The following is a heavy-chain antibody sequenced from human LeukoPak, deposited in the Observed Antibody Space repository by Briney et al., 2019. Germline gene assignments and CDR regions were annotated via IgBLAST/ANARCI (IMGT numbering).Heavy chain of an antibody. CDR2: ISGSGGST. D-gene: IGHD6-19*01. V-gene: IGHV3-23*01. Sequence: GGSLRLSCAASGFTFSSYAMSWVRQAPGKGLEWVPAISGSGGSTYYADSVKGRFTISRDNSKNTLYLQMNSLRAEDTAVYYCAKDKSWGSSGWYFFDYWGQGTLVTVSS. J-gene: IGHJ4*02. CDR1: GFTFSSYA. CDR3: AKDKSWGSSGWYFFDY.